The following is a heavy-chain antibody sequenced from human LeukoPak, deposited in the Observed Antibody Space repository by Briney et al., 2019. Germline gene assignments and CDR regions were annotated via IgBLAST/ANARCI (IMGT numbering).Heavy chain of an antibody. CDR1: GGSIRSSYYY. V-gene: IGHV4-39*01. CDR2: IYDSGST. J-gene: IGHJ4*02. Sequence: PSETLSLTCTVSGGSIRSSYYYWGWIRQPPGKGLEWIGSIYDSGSTYYNPSLKSRVTISVDTSKNQFSLKLNSVTAADTAVYYCARHHYYYDSSGLSKTFDYWGQGTLVTVSS. CDR3: ARHHYYYDSSGLSKTFDY. D-gene: IGHD3-22*01.